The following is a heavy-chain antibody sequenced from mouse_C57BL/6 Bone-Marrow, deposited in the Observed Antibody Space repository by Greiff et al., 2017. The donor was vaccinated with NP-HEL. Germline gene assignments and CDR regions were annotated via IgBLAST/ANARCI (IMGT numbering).Heavy chain of an antibody. J-gene: IGHJ4*01. CDR3: ARDVPVASMDY. Sequence: EVQLQESGPGLVKPSQSLSLTCSVTGYSITSGYYWNWIRQFPGNKLEWMGYISYDGSNNYNPSLKNRISITRDTSKNQFFLKLNSVTTEDTATYYCARDVPVASMDYWGQGTSVTVSS. V-gene: IGHV3-6*01. CDR2: ISYDGSN. CDR1: GYSITSGYY.